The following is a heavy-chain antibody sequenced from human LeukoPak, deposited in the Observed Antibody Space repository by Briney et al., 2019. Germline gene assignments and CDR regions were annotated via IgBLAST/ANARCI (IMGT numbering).Heavy chain of an antibody. CDR3: ARVNWSGYDFRGAFDI. CDR2: IFYSGST. CDR1: GGSISSYY. D-gene: IGHD5-12*01. Sequence: SETLSLTCTVSGGSISSYYWSWIRQPPGKGLEWIGYIFYSGSTNYNPSLKSRVTISVETSKNQFSLKLSSVTAADTAVYYCARVNWSGYDFRGAFDIWGQGTMVTVSS. J-gene: IGHJ3*02. V-gene: IGHV4-59*01.